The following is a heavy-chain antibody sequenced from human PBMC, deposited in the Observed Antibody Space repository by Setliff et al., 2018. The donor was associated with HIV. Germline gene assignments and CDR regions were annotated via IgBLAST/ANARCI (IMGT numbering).Heavy chain of an antibody. Sequence: KPSETLSLTCRVSGGSISSGAYYWSWLRQHPGKGLEWIGYIFYGTDTYYNPSLRSRVTKSVLPSKDQFSLKVSSVTAADTAVYYCARVARGGHSSRWYYFDYWVPETLLVTVSS. D-gene: IGHD6-13*01. CDR2: IFYGTDT. J-gene: IGHJ4*03. CDR1: GGSISSGAYY. CDR3: ARVARGGHSSRWYYFDY. V-gene: IGHV4-31*03.